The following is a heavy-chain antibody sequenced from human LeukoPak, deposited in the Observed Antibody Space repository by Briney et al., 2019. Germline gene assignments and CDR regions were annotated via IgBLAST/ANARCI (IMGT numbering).Heavy chain of an antibody. CDR1: GFTFTTFW. CDR2: INHDGSST. D-gene: IGHD3-16*01. V-gene: IGHV3-74*01. Sequence: GGSLRLSCATSGFTFTTFWMHWVRQAPGKGLVWVSRINHDGSSTNYADSVKGRFTISRDNAKNSLYLQMNSLRAEDTALYYCARALRPGGKNYFDYWGQGTLVTVSS. CDR3: ARALRPGGKNYFDY. J-gene: IGHJ4*02.